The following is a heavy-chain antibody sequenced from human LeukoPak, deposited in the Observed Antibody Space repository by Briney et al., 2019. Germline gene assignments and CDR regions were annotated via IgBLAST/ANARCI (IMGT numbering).Heavy chain of an antibody. CDR2: IRHNGETT. D-gene: IGHD1-26*01. V-gene: IGHV3-23*01. CDR3: AKDAGPSGEGATPAD. CDR1: EFIFRNYA. Sequence: PGGSLRLSCVASEFIFRNYAMTWVRQAPGKGLEWVSTIRHNGETTYFEDSVKGRFIISRDNTKNTLYLHMNSLRAEDTAVYFCAKDAGPSGEGATPADWGLGTLVTVSS. J-gene: IGHJ4*02.